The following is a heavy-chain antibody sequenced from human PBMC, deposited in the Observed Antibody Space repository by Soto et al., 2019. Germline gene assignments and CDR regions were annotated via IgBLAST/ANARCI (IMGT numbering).Heavy chain of an antibody. J-gene: IGHJ5*02. CDR1: GYTFTSYY. D-gene: IGHD6-25*01. CDR2: VNPTGGST. Sequence: QVQLVQSGAEVKKPGASVRVSCKASGYTFTSYYIHWVRQAPGQGLEWMAIVNPTGGSTNYAQKFPGRVPVTFDTSTSTAFMEPNSLRYEDTAVYYCARQLAAGVSWGQGTLVTVSS. V-gene: IGHV1-46*03. CDR3: ARQLAAGVS.